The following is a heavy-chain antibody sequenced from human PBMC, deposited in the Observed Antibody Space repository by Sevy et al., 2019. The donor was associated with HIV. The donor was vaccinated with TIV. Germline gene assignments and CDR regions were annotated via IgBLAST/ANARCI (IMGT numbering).Heavy chain of an antibody. Sequence: GGSLRLSCTASGFTFSSAWMSWVRQAPGKGLEWVGRIKSEFDGGAIDYAAPVKGRFSISREDSNTTVYLQMNSLKTDETAVYYCITDPAYRGYDEEVINYYFYGMDVWGQGTTVTVSS. CDR3: ITDPAYRGYDEEVINYYFYGMDV. J-gene: IGHJ6*02. CDR2: IKSEFDGGAI. D-gene: IGHD5-12*01. CDR1: GFTFSSAW. V-gene: IGHV3-15*01.